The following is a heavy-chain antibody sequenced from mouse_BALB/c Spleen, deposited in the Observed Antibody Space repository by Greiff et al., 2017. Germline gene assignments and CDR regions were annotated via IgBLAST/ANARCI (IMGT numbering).Heavy chain of an antibody. Sequence: EVKLMESGPGLVKPSQSLSLTCTVTGYSITSDYAWNWIRQFPGNKLEWMGYISYSGSTSYNPSLKSRISITRDTSKNQFFLQLNSVTTEDTATYYCASEGVGYDGYYFDYWGQGTTLTVSS. CDR1: GYSITSDYA. J-gene: IGHJ2*01. V-gene: IGHV3-2*02. D-gene: IGHD2-2*01. CDR2: ISYSGST. CDR3: ASEGVGYDGYYFDY.